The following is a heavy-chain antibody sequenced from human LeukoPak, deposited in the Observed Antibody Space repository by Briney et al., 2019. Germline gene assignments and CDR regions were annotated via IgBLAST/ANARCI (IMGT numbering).Heavy chain of an antibody. CDR3: AKIPPGYCSAGSCYLDY. CDR1: GFTFSSYV. V-gene: IGHV3-23*01. J-gene: IGHJ4*02. Sequence: SGGSLRLSCAASGFTFSSYVMSWVRQAPGKGLEWVSTISSSGRDTYYADSVKGRFTISRDNSKNTLYLQMNSLRAEDTAVFYCAKIPPGYCSAGSCYLDYWGQGTLVTVSS. D-gene: IGHD2-15*01. CDR2: ISSSGRDT.